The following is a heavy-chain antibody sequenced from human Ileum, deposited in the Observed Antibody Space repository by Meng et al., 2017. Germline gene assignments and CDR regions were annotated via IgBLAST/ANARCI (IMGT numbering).Heavy chain of an antibody. CDR1: GYSITNTNW. D-gene: IGHD1-1*01. CDR3: ARGGLTLERRPLDY. V-gene: IGHV4-4*02. CDR2: VYHSGST. Sequence: LPQHPPPGLVTPSGSLSPLCAVVGYSITNTNWGKWVRQPPGKGLEWIGEVYHSGSTNYNPSLQSRVTISIDKSKNQFSLNLTSVTVADTAVYYCARGGLTLERRPLDYWGQGTLVTVSS. J-gene: IGHJ4*02.